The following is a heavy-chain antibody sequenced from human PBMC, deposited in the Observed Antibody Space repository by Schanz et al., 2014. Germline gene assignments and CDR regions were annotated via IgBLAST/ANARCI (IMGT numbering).Heavy chain of an antibody. CDR1: GGTFNSYT. V-gene: IGHV1-69*02. Sequence: QVQLVQSGAEAKKPGSSMKVSCKASGGTFNSYTINWVRQAPGQGLEWMGRIIPILDVGNYAQQFQGRVTFTADKSTSTAYMELSSLRYEDTALYYCARGTMPGTFDIWGQGTMVTVSS. CDR2: IIPILDVG. CDR3: ARGTMPGTFDI. J-gene: IGHJ3*02. D-gene: IGHD2-2*01.